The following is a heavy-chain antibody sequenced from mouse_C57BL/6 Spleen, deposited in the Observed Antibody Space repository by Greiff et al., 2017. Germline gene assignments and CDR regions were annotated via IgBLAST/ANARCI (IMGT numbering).Heavy chain of an antibody. CDR2: ISYDGSN. D-gene: IGHD2-4*01. V-gene: IGHV3-6*01. CDR1: GYSITSGYY. CDR3: ARGLRYFEV. J-gene: IGHJ1*03. Sequence: ESGPGLVKPSQSLSLTCSVTGYSITSGYYWNWIRQFPGNKLEWMGYISYDGSNNYNPSLKNRISITRDTSKNQFFLKLNSVTTEDTATYYCARGLRYFEVWGTGTTVTVSS.